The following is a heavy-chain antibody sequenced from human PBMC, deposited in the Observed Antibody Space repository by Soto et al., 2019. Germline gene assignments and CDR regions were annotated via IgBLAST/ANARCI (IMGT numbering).Heavy chain of an antibody. J-gene: IGHJ6*02. CDR1: GFTFSSYG. D-gene: IGHD6-6*01. Sequence: SCAASGFTFSSYGMHWVRQAPGKGLEWVAVISYDGSNKYYADSVKGRFTISRDNSKNTLYLQMNSLRAEDTAVYYCAKVRGSYSSSPYYYGMDVWGQGTTVTVSS. CDR3: AKVRGSYSSSPYYYGMDV. V-gene: IGHV3-30*18. CDR2: ISYDGSNK.